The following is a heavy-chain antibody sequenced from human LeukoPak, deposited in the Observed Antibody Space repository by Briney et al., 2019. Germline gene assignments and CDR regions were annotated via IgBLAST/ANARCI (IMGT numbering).Heavy chain of an antibody. J-gene: IGHJ5*02. V-gene: IGHV4-30-4*01. CDR3: ARPYYYDSRIDP. Sequence: SETLSLTCTVSGGSISSGDYYWSWIRQPPGKGLEWIAYMYYSGSTYYNPSLKSRVIMSADTSKNQLSLKLSSVTAADTAVYYCARPYYYDSRIDPWGQGILVTVSS. D-gene: IGHD3-22*01. CDR2: MYYSGST. CDR1: GGSISSGDYY.